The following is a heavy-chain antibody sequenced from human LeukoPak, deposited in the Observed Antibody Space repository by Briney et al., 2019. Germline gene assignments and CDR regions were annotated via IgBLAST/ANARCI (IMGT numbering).Heavy chain of an antibody. V-gene: IGHV3-20*04. D-gene: IGHD6-13*01. Sequence: GGSLRLSCAASGCSFDNYGMSWVRQVPGKGLESVSSTNGNGGSTGSADSVKGRFTISRDNAKNSLYLQMNRLRAEDTAVYYCARQAAAGTWAEYFQHWGQGTLVTVSS. CDR3: ARQAAAGTWAEYFQH. CDR2: TNGNGGST. J-gene: IGHJ1*01. CDR1: GCSFDNYG.